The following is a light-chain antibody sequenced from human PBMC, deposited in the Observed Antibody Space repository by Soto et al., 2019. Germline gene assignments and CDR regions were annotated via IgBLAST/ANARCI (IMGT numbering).Light chain of an antibody. V-gene: IGKV3-20*01. CDR3: HQYGISPPT. J-gene: IGKJ1*01. CDR1: QSVDSN. Sequence: EIVMTQSPATLSVSPGERATLSCRASQSVDSNLAWYQQKPGQAPRLLISGVSNRATGTPDRFSGSGSGTDFTLTISSLEPEDFAVFYCHQYGISPPTFGPGTKVDIK. CDR2: GVS.